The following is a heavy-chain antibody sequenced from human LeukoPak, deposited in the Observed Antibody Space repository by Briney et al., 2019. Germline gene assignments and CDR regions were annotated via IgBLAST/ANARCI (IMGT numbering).Heavy chain of an antibody. D-gene: IGHD1-26*01. J-gene: IGHJ4*02. CDR1: GFTVSSNY. CDR3: ARGGSYHFPQFDY. Sequence: GGSLRLSCAASGFTVSSNYMSWVRQAPGKGLEWVSVIYSGGSTYYADSAKGRFTISRDNSKNTLYLQMNSLRAEDTVVYYCARGGSYHFPQFDYWGQGTLVTVSS. CDR2: IYSGGST. V-gene: IGHV3-66*02.